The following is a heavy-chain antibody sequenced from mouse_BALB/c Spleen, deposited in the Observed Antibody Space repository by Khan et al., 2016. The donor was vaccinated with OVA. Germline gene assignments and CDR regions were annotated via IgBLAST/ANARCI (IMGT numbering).Heavy chain of an antibody. CDR1: DYSITSGYF. Sequence: EVPLQASGPGLVKPSQSLSLTCSVTDYSITSGYFWNWIRQFPGNKLEWMGYIRYDGNSNYNPSLKNRISITRDTSKNKFFLKLNSVTTEHAAAYYCARGGSAGPAWFAYWGQGTLVTVST. D-gene: IGHD3-1*01. CDR3: ARGGSAGPAWFAY. J-gene: IGHJ3*01. V-gene: IGHV3-6*02. CDR2: IRYDGNS.